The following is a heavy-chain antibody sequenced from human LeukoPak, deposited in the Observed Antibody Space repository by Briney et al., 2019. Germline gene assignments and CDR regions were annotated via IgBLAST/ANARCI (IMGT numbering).Heavy chain of an antibody. CDR3: ARDPGGYYYYMDV. Sequence: SVKVSCKASGGTFSSYAISWVRQAPGQGLEWMGRIIPIFGTANYAQKFQGRVTITTDESTSTAYMELSSLRSEDTAVYYCARDPGGYYYYMDVWGKGTTATVSS. D-gene: IGHD4-23*01. CDR2: IIPIFGTA. CDR1: GGTFSSYA. V-gene: IGHV1-69*05. J-gene: IGHJ6*03.